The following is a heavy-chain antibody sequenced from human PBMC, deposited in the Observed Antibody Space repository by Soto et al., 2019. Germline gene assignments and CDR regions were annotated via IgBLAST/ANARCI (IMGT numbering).Heavy chain of an antibody. V-gene: IGHV6-1*01. J-gene: IGHJ5*02. D-gene: IGHD1-1*01. CDR3: LRVDWNDAGS. CDR2: TRYTSKWSY. Sequence: SETLSLTCAISGDSVFSPSGTWDWIRQSPSRGLEWLGRTRYTSKWSYEYALSVKGRITISPDTSKNHFSLQLDSVTPEDTAVYYCLRVDWNDAGSWGQGTLVTVSS. CDR1: GDSVFSPSGT.